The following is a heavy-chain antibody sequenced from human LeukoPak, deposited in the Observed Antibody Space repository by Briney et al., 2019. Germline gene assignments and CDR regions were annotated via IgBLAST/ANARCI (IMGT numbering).Heavy chain of an antibody. Sequence: PGGSLRLSCAASGFTFSSYAMSWVRQAPGKGPEWVSAISGSGGSTYYADSVKGRFTISRDNSKNTLYLQMNSLRAEDTAVYYCAKGNYYGSGSHYWGQGTLVTVSS. CDR1: GFTFSSYA. V-gene: IGHV3-23*01. D-gene: IGHD3-10*01. CDR3: AKGNYYGSGSHY. CDR2: ISGSGGST. J-gene: IGHJ4*02.